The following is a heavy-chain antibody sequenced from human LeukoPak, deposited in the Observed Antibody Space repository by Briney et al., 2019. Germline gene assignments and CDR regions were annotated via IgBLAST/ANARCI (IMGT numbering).Heavy chain of an antibody. J-gene: IGHJ4*02. Sequence: PSETLSLTCAVSGGSISSGGYSWSWIRQPPGKGLEWIGYIYYSGSTYYNPSLKSRVTISVDTSKNQFSLKLSSVTAADTAVYYCARDSGYYPDYWGQGILVTVSS. D-gene: IGHD3-22*01. CDR3: ARDSGYYPDY. V-gene: IGHV4-30-4*07. CDR2: IYYSGST. CDR1: GGSISSGGYS.